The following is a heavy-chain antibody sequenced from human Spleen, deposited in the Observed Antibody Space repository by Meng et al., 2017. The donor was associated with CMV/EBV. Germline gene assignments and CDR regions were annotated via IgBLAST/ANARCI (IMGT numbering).Heavy chain of an antibody. Sequence: GESLKISCAASGFTFSDYYMSWIRQAPGKGLEWVSYISSSGSTIYYADSVKGRFTISRDNAKNSLYLQMYSLRVEDTAVYYCARVGRYNWNYGYFDYWGQGTLVTVSS. V-gene: IGHV3-11*04. CDR2: ISSSGSTI. J-gene: IGHJ4*02. CDR3: ARVGRYNWNYGYFDY. CDR1: GFTFSDYY. D-gene: IGHD1-7*01.